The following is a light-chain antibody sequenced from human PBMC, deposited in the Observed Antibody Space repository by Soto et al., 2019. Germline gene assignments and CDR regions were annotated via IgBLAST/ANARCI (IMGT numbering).Light chain of an antibody. J-gene: IGKJ3*01. CDR3: KQTYTFGFT. V-gene: IGKV1-39*01. Sequence: DIQMTQSPSSLSASIGDRVTITCRASQSINTSLNWYQQRPGKDPEHLIFAASTLQSGVPSRFSGSVTGTDFTLTISSMHTGDFATYYCKQTYTFGFTIGPRTTEDFK. CDR1: QSINTS. CDR2: AAS.